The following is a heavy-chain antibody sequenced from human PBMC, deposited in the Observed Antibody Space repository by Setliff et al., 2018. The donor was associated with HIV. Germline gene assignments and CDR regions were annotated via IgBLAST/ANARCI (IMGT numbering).Heavy chain of an antibody. V-gene: IGHV1-2*06. J-gene: IGHJ5*02. CDR3: ARVPHGDYLWFDP. D-gene: IGHD4-17*01. Sequence: ASVKVSCKAAGYTFTDYYMHWVLQAPGQGLEWMGRINPNSGGTNYVQKFQGRVTMTSDTSISTACMELSRLRSDDTAVYSCARVPHGDYLWFDPWGQGTLVTVSS. CDR1: GYTFTDYY. CDR2: INPNSGGT.